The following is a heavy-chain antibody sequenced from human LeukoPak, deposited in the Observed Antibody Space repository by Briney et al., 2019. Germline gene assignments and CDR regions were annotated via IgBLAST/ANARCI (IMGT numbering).Heavy chain of an antibody. CDR3: AGIAAAGSFNWFDP. CDR2: INPNSGGT. D-gene: IGHD6-13*01. J-gene: IGHJ5*02. V-gene: IGHV1-2*02. CDR1: GYTFTGYY. Sequence: GASVKVSCKASGYTFTGYYMHWVRQAPGQGLEWMGWINPNSGGTNYAQKFQGRVTMTRDTPISTAYMELSRLRSDDTAVYYCAGIAAAGSFNWFDPWGQGTLVTVSS.